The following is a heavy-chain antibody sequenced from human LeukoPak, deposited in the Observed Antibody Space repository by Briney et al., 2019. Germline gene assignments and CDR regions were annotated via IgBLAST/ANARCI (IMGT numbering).Heavy chain of an antibody. CDR1: GFTFSSYA. V-gene: IGHV3-23*01. CDR2: ISGSGGST. CDR3: AKDGRITMIVVVDYFDY. Sequence: PGGSLRLSCAASGFTFSSYAMSWVRQAPGKGLEWVSAISGSGGSTYYADSVKGQFTISRDNSKNTLYLQMNSLRAEDTAVYYCAKDGRITMIVVVDYFDYWGQGTLVTVSS. J-gene: IGHJ4*02. D-gene: IGHD3-22*01.